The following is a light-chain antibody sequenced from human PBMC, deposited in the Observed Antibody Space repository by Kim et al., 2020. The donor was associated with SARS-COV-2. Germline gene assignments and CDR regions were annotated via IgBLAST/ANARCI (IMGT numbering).Light chain of an antibody. V-gene: IGKV3-15*01. Sequence: EVVLTQSPATLSVSPGERATLSCRASQSISSDLAWYQQKPGQSPRLLISGAAGRASGIPPRFSATGSGTEFSLTISSLQPEDVAVYYCQQYHHWPPLSFGVGTKVDI. CDR2: GAA. J-gene: IGKJ4*01. CDR3: QQYHHWPPLS. CDR1: QSISSD.